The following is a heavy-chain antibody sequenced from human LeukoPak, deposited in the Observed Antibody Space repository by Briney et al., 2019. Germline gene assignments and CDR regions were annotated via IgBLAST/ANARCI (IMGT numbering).Heavy chain of an antibody. CDR2: ISGSGGST. CDR1: GFTFSSYA. V-gene: IGHV3-23*01. D-gene: IGHD2-2*01. Sequence: GGSLRLSCAASGFTFSSYAMSWVRQAPGKGLEWVSAISGSGGSTYYADSVKGRFTISRDNSKNTVYLHMNSLRPDDTALYYCAREGGTVVVGRFDYWGQGTLVTVSS. J-gene: IGHJ4*02. CDR3: AREGGTVVVGRFDY.